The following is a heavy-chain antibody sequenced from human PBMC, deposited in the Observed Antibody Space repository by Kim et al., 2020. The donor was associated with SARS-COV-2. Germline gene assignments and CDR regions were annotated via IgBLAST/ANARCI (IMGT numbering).Heavy chain of an antibody. Sequence: SETLSLTCTVSGGSISSYYWSLIRQPPGKGLEWIGYIYNSGRTNYIPSLKSRVTTSVDTSKNQFSLKLSSVTAADTAVYYCARDQYSSSWYSRWFDPWG. CDR1: GGSISSYY. V-gene: IGHV4-59*01. J-gene: IGHJ5*02. D-gene: IGHD6-13*01. CDR3: ARDQYSSSWYSRWFDP. CDR2: IYNSGRT.